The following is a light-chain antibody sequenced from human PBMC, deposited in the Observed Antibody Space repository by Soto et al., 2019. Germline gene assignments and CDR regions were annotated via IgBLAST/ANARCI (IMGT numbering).Light chain of an antibody. V-gene: IGKV1-5*01. CDR2: DAS. CDR3: QQYHTFWT. J-gene: IGKJ1*01. Sequence: EIQMTQSPSTLSASVGDRVTITCRASQSISAWLAWYQQKPGKAPKLLIYDASNLESGVPSRFSGSGSGAEFTLTISSLQPEDFATYYCQQYHTFWTFGQGTKVDIK. CDR1: QSISAW.